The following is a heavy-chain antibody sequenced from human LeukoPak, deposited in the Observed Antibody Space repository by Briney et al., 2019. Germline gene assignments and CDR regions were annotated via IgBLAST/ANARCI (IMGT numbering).Heavy chain of an antibody. CDR3: APYYYDSSGSLRY. D-gene: IGHD3-22*01. Sequence: GGSLRLSCAASGFTFSSYSMNWVRQAPGKGLGWVSSISSSSSYIYYADSVKGRFTISRDNAKNSLYLQMNSLRAEDTAVYYCAPYYYDSSGSLRYWGQGTLVTVSS. J-gene: IGHJ4*02. CDR2: ISSSSSYI. CDR1: GFTFSSYS. V-gene: IGHV3-21*01.